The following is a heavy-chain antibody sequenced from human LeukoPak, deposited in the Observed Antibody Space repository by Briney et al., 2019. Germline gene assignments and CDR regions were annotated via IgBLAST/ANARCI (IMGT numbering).Heavy chain of an antibody. CDR2: IYSGGST. D-gene: IGHD5-18*01. V-gene: IGHV3-66*01. Sequence: GGSLRLSCAASGFTVSSNYMSWVRQAPGKGLEWVSVIYSGGSTYYADSVKGRFTISRDNSKNTLYLQMNSLRAEDKAVYYCARDRRFVDTAMVNYYYYGMDVWGQGTTVTVSS. CDR3: ARDRRFVDTAMVNYYYYGMDV. CDR1: GFTVSSNY. J-gene: IGHJ6*02.